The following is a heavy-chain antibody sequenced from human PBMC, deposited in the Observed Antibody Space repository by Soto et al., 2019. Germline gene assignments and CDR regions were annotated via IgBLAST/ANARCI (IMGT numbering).Heavy chain of an antibody. CDR1: GFTFSSYE. CDR2: ISSSGSTI. Sequence: GSLRLSCAASGFTFSSYEMNWVRQAPGKGLEWVSYISSSGSTIYYADSVKGRFTISRDNAKNSLYLQMNSLRAEDTAVYYCARDFFGYGYVRLGYFDYWGQGTLVTVSS. J-gene: IGHJ4*02. V-gene: IGHV3-48*03. D-gene: IGHD5-18*01. CDR3: ARDFFGYGYVRLGYFDY.